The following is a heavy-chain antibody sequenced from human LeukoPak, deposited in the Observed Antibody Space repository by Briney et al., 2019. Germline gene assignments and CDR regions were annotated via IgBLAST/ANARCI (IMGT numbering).Heavy chain of an antibody. Sequence: GESLRISCKGSGYSFTSYWISRVRQMPGKGLEWMGTIDPSDSYTNYSPSFQGHVTISADKSISTAYLQWSSLKASDTAMYYCARHQRVFGVVITHNWFDPWGQGTLVTVSS. D-gene: IGHD3-3*01. CDR3: ARHQRVFGVVITHNWFDP. V-gene: IGHV5-10-1*01. J-gene: IGHJ5*02. CDR1: GYSFTSYW. CDR2: IDPSDSYT.